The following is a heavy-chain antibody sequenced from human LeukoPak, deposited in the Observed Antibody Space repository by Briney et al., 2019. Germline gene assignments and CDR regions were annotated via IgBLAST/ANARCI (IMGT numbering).Heavy chain of an antibody. Sequence: HPGGSLRLSCVASGFTFSDYYMSWVRQAPGKGLEWVAVISYDGSNKYYADSVKGRFTISRDNSKNTLYLQMNSLRAEDTAVYYCARPLPPVATTPLDYRGQGTLVTVSS. CDR1: GFTFSDYY. CDR2: ISYDGSNK. V-gene: IGHV3-30-3*01. CDR3: ARPLPPVATTPLDY. D-gene: IGHD1-26*01. J-gene: IGHJ4*02.